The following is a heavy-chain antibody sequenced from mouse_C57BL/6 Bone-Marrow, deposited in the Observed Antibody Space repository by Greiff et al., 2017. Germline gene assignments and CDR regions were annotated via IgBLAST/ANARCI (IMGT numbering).Heavy chain of an antibody. CDR2: INPSSGYT. CDR1: GYTFTSYT. J-gene: IGHJ3*01. V-gene: IGHV1-4*01. CDR3: AQVAY. Sequence: QVQLKESGAELARPGASVKMSCKASGYTFTSYTMHWVKQRPGQGLEWIGYINPSSGYTKYNQKFKDKATLTVDKPSSTAYMQLSSLASEDSAVYYCAQVAYWGQGTLVTVSA.